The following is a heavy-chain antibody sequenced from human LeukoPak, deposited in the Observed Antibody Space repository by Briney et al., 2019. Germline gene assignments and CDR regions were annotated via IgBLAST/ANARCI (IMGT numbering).Heavy chain of an antibody. Sequence: GGSLRLSCAPSGFIFSNYAMSWVRQAPGKGLEWVSSVSATDGSTYYADSLKGRFTISRDNSKNTLYLQMNSLRAEDTAVYYCATGHGSGWHTLGYGGQGTLVTVSS. V-gene: IGHV3-23*01. D-gene: IGHD6-19*01. CDR2: VSATDGST. J-gene: IGHJ4*02. CDR1: GFIFSNYA. CDR3: ATGHGSGWHTLGY.